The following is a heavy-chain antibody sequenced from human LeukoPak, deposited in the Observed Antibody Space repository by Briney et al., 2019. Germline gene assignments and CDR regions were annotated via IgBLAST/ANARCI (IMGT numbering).Heavy chain of an antibody. V-gene: IGHV4-38-2*02. Sequence: PSETLSLTCTVSGYSISSGYYWGWIRQPPGKGLEWIGSIYHSGSTYYNPSLKSRVTISVDTSKNQFSLKLSSVTAADTAVYYCARGQRWLQLRSRYYYYMDVWGKGTTVTVSS. CDR3: ARGQRWLQLRSRYYYYMDV. CDR2: IYHSGST. D-gene: IGHD5-24*01. CDR1: GYSISSGYY. J-gene: IGHJ6*03.